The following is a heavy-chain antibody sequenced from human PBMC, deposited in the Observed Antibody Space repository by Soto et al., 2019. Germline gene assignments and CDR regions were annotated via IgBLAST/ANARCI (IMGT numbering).Heavy chain of an antibody. J-gene: IGHJ3*01. CDR3: AHRLNYYGSGSYYHGTFYAFDV. D-gene: IGHD3-10*01. CDR2: IYWDDDK. Sequence: QITLKESGPTLVKPTQTLTLTCSFSGFSLGTSGVGVGWIRQPPGKALEWLGIIYWDDDKRYRTSLKSRLTIAKGTSKNQVVLTMTDMDPVDTGTYYCAHRLNYYGSGSYYHGTFYAFDVWGQGTMVTVSS. V-gene: IGHV2-5*02. CDR1: GFSLGTSGVG.